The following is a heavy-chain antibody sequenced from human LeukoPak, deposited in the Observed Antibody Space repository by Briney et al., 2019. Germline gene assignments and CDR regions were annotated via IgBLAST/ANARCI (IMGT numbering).Heavy chain of an antibody. CDR2: INTNTGNP. Sequence: ASVKVSCKASGYTFTSFAMNWVRQAPGQGLEWMGWINTNTGNPTYAQGFTGRFVFSLDTSVSTACLQISSLKAEDSAVYYCARDGYSSGWEDRLYYFDYWGQGTLVTVSS. D-gene: IGHD6-19*01. CDR3: ARDGYSSGWEDRLYYFDY. J-gene: IGHJ4*02. V-gene: IGHV7-4-1*02. CDR1: GYTFTSFA.